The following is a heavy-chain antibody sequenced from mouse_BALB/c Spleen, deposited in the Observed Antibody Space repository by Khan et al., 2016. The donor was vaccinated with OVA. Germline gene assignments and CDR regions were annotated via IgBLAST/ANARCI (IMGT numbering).Heavy chain of an antibody. J-gene: IGHJ4*01. CDR3: ASLRLRVDY. V-gene: IGHV1-4*02. D-gene: IGHD1-2*01. Sequence: QVRLQQSAAELARPGASVKMSCKASGYSFTTYTIHWVKQRPGQGLEWIGNINPSSGYIEYNQKFKDKTTLTADKSSSTDYMQLSSLTSEDSAVYYCASLRLRVDYWGQGTSVTVSS. CDR1: GYSFTTYT. CDR2: INPSSGYI.